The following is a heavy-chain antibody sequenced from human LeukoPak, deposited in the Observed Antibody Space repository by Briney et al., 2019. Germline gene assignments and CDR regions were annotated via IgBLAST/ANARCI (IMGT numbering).Heavy chain of an antibody. J-gene: IGHJ4*02. Sequence: GGSLRLSCAASGFSFSDYTMHWVRQAPGKGLEWVAFISNDGNNKYSADAVKGRFTISRDNSKNTLSLEMSNLRPEDTAVYYCARPGHGNYGPVGYWGQGTLVTVSS. D-gene: IGHD3-22*01. CDR1: GFSFSDYT. CDR3: ARPGHGNYGPVGY. CDR2: ISNDGNNK. V-gene: IGHV3-30*04.